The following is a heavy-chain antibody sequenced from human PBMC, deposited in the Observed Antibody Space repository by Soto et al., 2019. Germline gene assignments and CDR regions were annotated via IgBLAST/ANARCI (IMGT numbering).Heavy chain of an antibody. Sequence: ASVKVSCKASGYTFTSYDINWVRQATGQGLEWMGWMNPNSGNTGYAQKFQGRVTMTRNTSISTAYMELSSLRSEDTAVYYGARRQGLVRDAFDIWGQGTMVTVSS. D-gene: IGHD6-19*01. V-gene: IGHV1-8*01. J-gene: IGHJ3*02. CDR1: GYTFTSYD. CDR3: ARRQGLVRDAFDI. CDR2: MNPNSGNT.